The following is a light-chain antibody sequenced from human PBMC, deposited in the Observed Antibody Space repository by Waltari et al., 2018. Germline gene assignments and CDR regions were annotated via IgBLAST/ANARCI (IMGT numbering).Light chain of an antibody. CDR2: ENT. CDR1: SSNIGNNY. V-gene: IGLV1-51*02. Sequence: QSVLTQPPSVSAAPGQRVTISCSGGSSNIGNNYVSWYRQFPGTAPKHLIYENTERPSGIPGRFSGAKSGTSATLDITGLQAGDEADYYCGTWDSSLSGAVLGGGTHLTVL. CDR3: GTWDSSLSGAV. J-gene: IGLJ7*01.